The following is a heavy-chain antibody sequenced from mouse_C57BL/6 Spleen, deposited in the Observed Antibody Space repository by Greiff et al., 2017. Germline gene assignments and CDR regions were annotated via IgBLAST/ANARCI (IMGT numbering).Heavy chain of an antibody. CDR1: GYTFTDYN. Sequence: EVQLQQSGPELVKPGASVKMSCKASGYTFTDYNMHWVKQSHGKSLEWIGYINPNNGGTSYNQKFKGKATLTVNKSSSTAYMELRSLTSEDSAVYYCARCEITRVYYYAMDYWGQGTSVTVSS. CDR2: INPNNGGT. V-gene: IGHV1-22*01. CDR3: ARCEITRVYYYAMDY. D-gene: IGHD2-4*01. J-gene: IGHJ4*01.